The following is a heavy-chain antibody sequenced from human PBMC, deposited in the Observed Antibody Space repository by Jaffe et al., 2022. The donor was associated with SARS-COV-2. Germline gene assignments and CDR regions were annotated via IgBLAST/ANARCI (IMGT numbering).Heavy chain of an antibody. CDR3: ARVYAYGSGWSEDAFDI. CDR2: INADNGNT. CDR1: GYTFTSYA. V-gene: IGHV1-3*01. D-gene: IGHD6-19*01. Sequence: QVQFVQSGAEVKKPGDSVKVSCKASGYTFTSYAMHWVRQAPGQRLEWMGWINADNGNTKYSQKFQGRVTINRDTSASTAYMELSSLRFEDTAVYYCARVYAYGSGWSEDAFDIWGQGTMVTVSS. J-gene: IGHJ3*02.